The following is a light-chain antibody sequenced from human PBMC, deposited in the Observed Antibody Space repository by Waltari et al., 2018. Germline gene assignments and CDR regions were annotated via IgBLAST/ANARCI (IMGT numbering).Light chain of an antibody. CDR2: GTS. Sequence: DIQMTQSPSPVSASVGDRVTITCRASQDIGNRLAWYQQKPGKAPNLLIYGTSSLQTVVPSRFSGSGSGTEFTLTISSLQPEDFGTYYCQQGNSFPITFGPGTKVEIK. J-gene: IGKJ3*01. CDR1: QDIGNR. V-gene: IGKV1-12*01. CDR3: QQGNSFPIT.